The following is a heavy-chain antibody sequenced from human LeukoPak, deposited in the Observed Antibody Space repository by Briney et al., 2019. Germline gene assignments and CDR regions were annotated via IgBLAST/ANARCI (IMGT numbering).Heavy chain of an antibody. J-gene: IGHJ6*02. CDR1: GFTFSSYA. V-gene: IGHV3-30-3*01. CDR3: ASEFNSSPRGMAG. CDR2: ISYDGSNK. D-gene: IGHD5-18*01. Sequence: GRSLRLSCAASGFTFSSYAMHWVRQAPGKGLEWVAVISYDGSNKYYADSVKGRFTISRDNSKNTLYLQMNSLRAEDTAVYYCASEFNSSPRGMAGWGQGTTVTVSS.